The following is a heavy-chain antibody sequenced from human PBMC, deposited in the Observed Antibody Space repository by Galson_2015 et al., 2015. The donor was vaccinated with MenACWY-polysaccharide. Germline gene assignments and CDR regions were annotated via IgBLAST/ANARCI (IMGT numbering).Heavy chain of an antibody. J-gene: IGHJ4*02. D-gene: IGHD5-24*01. V-gene: IGHV6-1*01. CDR3: AREGWRRDGYEYVDT. Sequence: CAISGDSVASKSATWDWIRQSPSRGLEWLGRTYLRSRWYYDYAESVKGRITISPDTSKNQFSLQLNSVTPEDTAEYYCAREGWRRDGYEYVDTWGQGTLVTVSS. CDR2: TYLRSRWYY. CDR1: GDSVASKSAT.